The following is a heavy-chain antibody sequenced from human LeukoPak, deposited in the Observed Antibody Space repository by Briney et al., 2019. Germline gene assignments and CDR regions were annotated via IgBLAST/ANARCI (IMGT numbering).Heavy chain of an antibody. V-gene: IGHV5-51*03. CDR1: GYSFTSYW. D-gene: IGHD3-9*01. CDR2: IYTGGSDT. CDR3: ARRKYYEILTGYYRPVDY. Sequence: GESLNISCMAAGYSFTSYWSWCRRQMPEKLLEWMGIIYTGGSDTKYSPSSQGQVTISAANSISTAYLQWSSLKASDTAMYSWARRKYYEILTGYYRPVDYWGQGTLVTVSS. J-gene: IGHJ4*02.